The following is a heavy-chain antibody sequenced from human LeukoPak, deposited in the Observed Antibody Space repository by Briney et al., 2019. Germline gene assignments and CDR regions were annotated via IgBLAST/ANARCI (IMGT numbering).Heavy chain of an antibody. CDR2: ISSSGTTI. CDR1: GFTFSSYE. CDR3: ATDTNQGRNGLDV. Sequence: PGGSLRLSCAASGFTFSSYEMNWVRQAPGKGLEWVSYISSSGTTIYYADSVKGRFTISRDNAKNSLFLQVNSLRAEDTAVYYCATDTNQGRNGLDVWGQGTTVTVSS. J-gene: IGHJ6*02. D-gene: IGHD1-14*01. V-gene: IGHV3-48*03.